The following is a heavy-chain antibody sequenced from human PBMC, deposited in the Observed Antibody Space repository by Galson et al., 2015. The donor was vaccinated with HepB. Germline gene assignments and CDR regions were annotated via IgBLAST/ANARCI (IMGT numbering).Heavy chain of an antibody. J-gene: IGHJ4*02. D-gene: IGHD6-19*01. CDR3: AKARSQWLRPYYFDY. Sequence: SLRLSCAASGFTFSSYAMSWVRQAPGKGLEWISTISGSDGNTYYADSVKGRFTISRDNSKNTLYLQMNSLRAEDTAIYYCAKARSQWLRPYYFDYWGQGTLVTVSS. CDR2: ISGSDGNT. V-gene: IGHV3-23*01. CDR1: GFTFSSYA.